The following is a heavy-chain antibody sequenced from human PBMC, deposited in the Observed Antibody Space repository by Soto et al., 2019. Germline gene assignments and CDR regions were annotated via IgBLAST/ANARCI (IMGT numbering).Heavy chain of an antibody. D-gene: IGHD3-3*01. J-gene: IGHJ5*02. CDR2: ISSSSSTI. Sequence: EVQLVESGGGLVQPGGSLRLSCAASGFTFSSYSMNWVRQAPGKGLEWVSYISSSSSTIYYADSVKGRFTISGDNAKNSLYLQMNSLRAEDTAVYYCAREGVVIIRLGFDPWGQGTLVTVSS. V-gene: IGHV3-48*01. CDR3: AREGVVIIRLGFDP. CDR1: GFTFSSYS.